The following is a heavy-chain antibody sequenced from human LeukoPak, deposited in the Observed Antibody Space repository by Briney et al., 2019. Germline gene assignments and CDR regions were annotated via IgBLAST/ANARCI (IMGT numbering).Heavy chain of an antibody. V-gene: IGHV1-2*02. CDR1: GYTFTGYY. J-gene: IGHJ4*02. D-gene: IGHD6-19*01. CDR2: INPNSGGT. Sequence: ASVKVSCKASGYTFTGYYMHWARQAPGQGLEWMGWINPNSGGTNYAQKFQGRVTMTRDTSISTAYMELSRLRSDDTAVYYCARVETAVAYFDYWGQGTLVTVSS. CDR3: ARVETAVAYFDY.